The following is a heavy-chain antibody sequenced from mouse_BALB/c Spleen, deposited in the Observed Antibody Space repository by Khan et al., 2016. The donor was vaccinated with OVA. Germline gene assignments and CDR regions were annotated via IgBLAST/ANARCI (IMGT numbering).Heavy chain of an antibody. CDR2: IWGGGGT. CDR3: ARAYYRYDGYYAMDD. J-gene: IGHJ4*01. Sequence: VELVESGPGLVAPSQSLSITCTVSGFSLSRYNIHWVRQPPGKGLEWLGMIWGGGGTDYNSTLKSRLSISKDNSKSQVFLKMNSLQTDDTAMYYCARAYYRYDGYYAMDDWGQGTSGTGSS. V-gene: IGHV2-6-4*01. D-gene: IGHD2-14*01. CDR1: GFSLSRYN.